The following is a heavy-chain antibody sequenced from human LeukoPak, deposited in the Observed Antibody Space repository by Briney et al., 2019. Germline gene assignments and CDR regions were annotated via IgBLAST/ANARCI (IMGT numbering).Heavy chain of an antibody. CDR3: AKDTGSGSYYPPGGYFDY. J-gene: IGHJ4*02. CDR2: ISYDGSNK. Sequence: GGSLRLSCVVSGFTFSSYAMSWVRQAPGKGLEWVAVISYDGSNKYYADSVKGRFTISRDNSKNTLYLQMNSLRAEDTAVYYCAKDTGSGSYYPPGGYFDYWGQGTLVTVSS. V-gene: IGHV3-30*18. D-gene: IGHD3-10*01. CDR1: GFTFSSYA.